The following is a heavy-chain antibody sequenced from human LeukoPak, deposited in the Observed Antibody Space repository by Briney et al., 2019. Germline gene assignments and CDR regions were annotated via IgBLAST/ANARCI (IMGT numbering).Heavy chain of an antibody. Sequence: PGGSLRLSCAASGFTFSLYAMNWVRQAPGKGLEWVSYINDVSGDIHYADSVKGRFTISRDNAKNTLYLQMNSLRAEDTAVYYCARDTYQPGRIDCWGQGTLVIVSS. CDR3: ARDTYQPGRIDC. D-gene: IGHD2-2*01. CDR1: GFTFSLYA. CDR2: INDVSGDI. J-gene: IGHJ4*02. V-gene: IGHV3-21*05.